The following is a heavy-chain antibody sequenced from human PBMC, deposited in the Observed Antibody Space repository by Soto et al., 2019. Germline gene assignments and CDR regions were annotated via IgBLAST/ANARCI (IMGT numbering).Heavy chain of an antibody. CDR2: IYYSGST. Sequence: SQTLSLTCTVSGGSISSYYWSWIRQPPGKGLEWIGYIYYSGSTNYNPSLKSRVTISVDTSKNQFSLKLSSVTAADTAVYYCARLGHRGYGLLVYYYYMDVWGKGTTVTVSS. D-gene: IGHD5-18*01. CDR3: ARLGHRGYGLLVYYYYMDV. V-gene: IGHV4-59*01. CDR1: GGSISSYY. J-gene: IGHJ6*03.